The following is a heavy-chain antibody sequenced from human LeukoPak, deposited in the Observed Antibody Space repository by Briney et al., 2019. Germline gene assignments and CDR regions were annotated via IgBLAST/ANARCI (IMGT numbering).Heavy chain of an antibody. CDR3: AREGVAGTGLDY. D-gene: IGHD3-10*01. CDR2: INPSGGT. CDR1: GYTFSMYN. J-gene: IGHJ4*02. V-gene: IGHV1-46*01. Sequence: ASVKVSCKASGYTFSMYNMHWVRQAPGQRLEWMGIINPSGGTSYAQKLQGRITMTRDTSTSTLYMELSSLRSEDTAVYYCAREGVAGTGLDYWGQGTLVTVSS.